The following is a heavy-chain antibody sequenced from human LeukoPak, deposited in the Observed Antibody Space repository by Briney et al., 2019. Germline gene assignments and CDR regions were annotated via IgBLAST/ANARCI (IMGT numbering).Heavy chain of an antibody. Sequence: PSETLSLTCTVSGGSISSGGYYWSWIRQHPGKGLEWIGYIYYSGSTYYNPSLKSRVTISVDTSKNQFSLKLSSVTAADTAVYYCARDSFVDSSLRGHMDVWGKGTTVTVSS. CDR1: GGSISSGGYY. J-gene: IGHJ6*03. V-gene: IGHV4-31*03. D-gene: IGHD4-11*01. CDR2: IYYSGST. CDR3: ARDSFVDSSLRGHMDV.